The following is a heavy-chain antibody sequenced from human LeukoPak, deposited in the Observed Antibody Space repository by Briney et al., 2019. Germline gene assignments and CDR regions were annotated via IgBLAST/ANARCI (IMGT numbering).Heavy chain of an antibody. V-gene: IGHV4-39*01. CDR2: IYYSGST. J-gene: IGHJ4*02. D-gene: IGHD3-22*01. CDR3: ARQDLRYYDSGGDFDY. Sequence: LETLSLTCTVSGGSISSSSYYWGWIRQPPGKGLEWIGSIYYSGSTYYNPSLKSRVTISVDTSKNQFSLKLSSVTAADTAVYYCARQDLRYYDSGGDFDYWGQGTLVTVSS. CDR1: GGSISSSSYY.